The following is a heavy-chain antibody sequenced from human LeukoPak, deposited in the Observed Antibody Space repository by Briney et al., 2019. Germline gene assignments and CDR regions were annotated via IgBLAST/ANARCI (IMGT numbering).Heavy chain of an antibody. CDR2: INPNSGGT. V-gene: IGHV1-2*02. J-gene: IGHJ3*02. CDR3: AREDYYGSGSYNAFDI. D-gene: IGHD3-10*01. Sequence: VASVKVSCKASGYTFTGYYMHWVRQAPGQGLEWMGWINPNSGGTNYAQKFQGRVTMTRDTSISTAYMELSRLRSDDTAVHYCAREDYYGSGSYNAFDIWGQGTMVTVSS. CDR1: GYTFTGYY.